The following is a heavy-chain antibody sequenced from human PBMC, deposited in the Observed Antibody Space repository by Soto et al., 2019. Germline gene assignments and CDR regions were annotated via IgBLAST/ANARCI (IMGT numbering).Heavy chain of an antibody. CDR3: VRQGIDSLHGLVDV. Sequence: QVQLQQSGPRLVKPSETLSLTCTVSSGPDRSHNWGWIRQPPGRGLEWIGYVYYTGDTAYNPSLRGRATISADTSTKEISLNLNYVTAADTAVYYCVRQGIDSLHGLVDVWGQGTTVSVSS. J-gene: IGHJ6*02. CDR1: SGPDRSHN. V-gene: IGHV4-59*08. CDR2: VYYTGDT. D-gene: IGHD2-15*01.